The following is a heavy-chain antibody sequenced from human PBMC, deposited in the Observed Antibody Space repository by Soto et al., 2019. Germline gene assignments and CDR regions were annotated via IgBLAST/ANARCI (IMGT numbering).Heavy chain of an antibody. CDR2: IDPSDSYT. J-gene: IGHJ6*02. D-gene: IGHD3-22*01. CDR1: GYSFTSYW. CDR3: AITYYYDSRYFGMDV. V-gene: IGHV5-10-1*04. Sequence: GSLKISCKGSGYSFTSYWISWVRQMPGKGLEWMGRIDPSDSYTNYSPSFQGQVTISADKSISTAYLQWSSLKASDTAMYYCAITYYYDSRYFGMDVWGQGTTVTVSS.